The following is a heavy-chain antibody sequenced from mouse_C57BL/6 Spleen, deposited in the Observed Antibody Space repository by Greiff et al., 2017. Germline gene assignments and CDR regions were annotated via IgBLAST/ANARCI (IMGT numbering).Heavy chain of an antibody. CDR1: GYAFTNYL. J-gene: IGHJ4*01. Sequence: QVQLKQSGAELVRPGTSVKVSCKASGYAFTNYLIEWVKQRPGQGLEWIGVINPGSGGTNYNEKFKGKATLTADKSSSTAYMQLSSLTSEDSAVYFCARENGQGAMDYWGQGTAVTVSS. CDR2: INPGSGGT. CDR3: ARENGQGAMDY. V-gene: IGHV1-54*01. D-gene: IGHD6-1*01.